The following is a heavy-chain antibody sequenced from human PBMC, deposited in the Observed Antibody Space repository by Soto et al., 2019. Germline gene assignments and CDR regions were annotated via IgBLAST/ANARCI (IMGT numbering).Heavy chain of an antibody. Sequence: GGSLRLSCEGSGFTFHSYSMYWIRRAPGKGLEWVASISYSSKYIYYGDSVKGRFTISRDDAKKSVYLQMNSLKVEDTAVYYCETRGIPRTEDYWGQGTLVTVSS. V-gene: IGHV3-21*01. CDR3: ETRGIPRTEDY. J-gene: IGHJ4*02. D-gene: IGHD2-2*02. CDR1: GFTFHSYS. CDR2: ISYSSKYI.